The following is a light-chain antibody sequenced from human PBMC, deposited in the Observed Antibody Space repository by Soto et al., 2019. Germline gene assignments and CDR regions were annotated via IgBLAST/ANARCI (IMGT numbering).Light chain of an antibody. CDR3: TSHTTTSPPVL. CDR1: SSDVGAFNF. Sequence: QSVLTQPASVSGSPGRSITISCTGTSSDVGAFNFVSWYQQHPGKAPKLIIYDVRHRPSGVSDRFSGSKSGNTASLTIYGLQAEDEADYYCTSHTTTSPPVLFGGGTKVTVL. CDR2: DVR. J-gene: IGLJ2*01. V-gene: IGLV2-14*03.